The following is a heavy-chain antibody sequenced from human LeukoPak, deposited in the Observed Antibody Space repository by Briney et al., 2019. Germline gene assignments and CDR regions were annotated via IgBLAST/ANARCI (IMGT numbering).Heavy chain of an antibody. CDR2: ISSSSSYI. CDR1: GFTFSSCS. Sequence: PGGSLRLSCAASGFTFSSCSMNWVRQAPGKGLEWVSSISSSSSYIYYADSVKGRFTISRDNAKNSLYLQMNSLRAEDTAVYYCARDRGNMAAAGSYWGQGTLVTVSS. V-gene: IGHV3-21*01. CDR3: ARDRGNMAAAGSY. J-gene: IGHJ4*02. D-gene: IGHD6-13*01.